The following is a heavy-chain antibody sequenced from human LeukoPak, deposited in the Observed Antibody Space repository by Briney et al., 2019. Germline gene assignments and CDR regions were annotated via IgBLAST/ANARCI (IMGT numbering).Heavy chain of an antibody. CDR1: GFTFSSYS. Sequence: GGSLRLSCAASGFTFSSYSMNWVRQAPGKGLDWVSSISSSSSYIYYGDSVRGRFTISRDNAKNSLYLQMNSLRAEDTAVYYCAREGSVVVPAAGMDVWGQGTTVTVSS. CDR3: AREGSVVVPAAGMDV. J-gene: IGHJ6*02. V-gene: IGHV3-21*01. D-gene: IGHD2-2*01. CDR2: ISSSSSYI.